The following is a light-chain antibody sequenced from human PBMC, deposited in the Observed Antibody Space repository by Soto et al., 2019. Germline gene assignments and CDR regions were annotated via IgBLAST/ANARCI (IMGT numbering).Light chain of an antibody. CDR1: QSVRNSY. Sequence: ETVLTQSPGTRSLSPGERVTLSCRASQSVRNSYLAWYQQKPGQAPRLLMYGASSRATGIPDRFSGSESGTDFTLTISRLEPEDFAVYYCQQYGNFPFTFGQGTKLEI. CDR3: QQYGNFPFT. CDR2: GAS. V-gene: IGKV3-20*01. J-gene: IGKJ2*01.